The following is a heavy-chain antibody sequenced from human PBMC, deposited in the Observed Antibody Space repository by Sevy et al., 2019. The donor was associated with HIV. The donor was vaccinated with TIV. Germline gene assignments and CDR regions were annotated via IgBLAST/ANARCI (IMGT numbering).Heavy chain of an antibody. Sequence: GESLKISCKGSGYSFTSYWIGWVRQMPGKGLEWMGIIYPGDSDTRYSPSFQGQVTISADKSISTAYLQWSSLKASDTAMYYCARQDCSGGSCYSSWFDPSGQGTLVTVSS. D-gene: IGHD2-15*01. J-gene: IGHJ5*02. CDR2: IYPGDSDT. CDR1: GYSFTSYW. V-gene: IGHV5-51*01. CDR3: ARQDCSGGSCYSSWFDP.